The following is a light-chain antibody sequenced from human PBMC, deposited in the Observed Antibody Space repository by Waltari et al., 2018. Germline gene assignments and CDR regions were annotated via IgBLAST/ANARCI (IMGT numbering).Light chain of an antibody. CDR1: SSDVGGYNY. Sequence: QSALTQPPSASGSPGQSVTISCTGTSSDVGGYNYVSWYQQHPGKAPKLMIYEVNKRPTGVPARFSGSKAGNTAYLTVSGLQAEDEADYYCSSYAGSNNFVVFGGGTKLTVL. CDR2: EVN. J-gene: IGLJ2*01. CDR3: SSYAGSNNFVV. V-gene: IGLV2-8*01.